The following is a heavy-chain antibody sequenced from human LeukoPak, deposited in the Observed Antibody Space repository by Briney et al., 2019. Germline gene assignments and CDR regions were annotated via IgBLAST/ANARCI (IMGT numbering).Heavy chain of an antibody. J-gene: IGHJ3*02. Sequence: LVKGRFTISRDNVKSSLYLQMNSLRAEDTAVYYCARDRLSGSPADIWGQGTMVTVSS. D-gene: IGHD1-26*01. CDR3: ARDRLSGSPADI. V-gene: IGHV3-21*01.